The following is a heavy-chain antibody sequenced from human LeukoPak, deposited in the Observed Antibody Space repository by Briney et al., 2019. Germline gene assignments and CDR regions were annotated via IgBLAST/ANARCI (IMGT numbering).Heavy chain of an antibody. V-gene: IGHV4-39*01. CDR1: GGSISSGAYY. Sequence: PSETLSLTCTVSGGSISSGAYYWDWIRQPPGKGLDWIGSFYYSGSTYYNPSLKSRVTISVDTSKNQFSLKLSSVTAADTAVYYCARRNRAAAGVDYWGQGTLVTVSS. CDR2: FYYSGST. J-gene: IGHJ4*02. D-gene: IGHD6-13*01. CDR3: ARRNRAAAGVDY.